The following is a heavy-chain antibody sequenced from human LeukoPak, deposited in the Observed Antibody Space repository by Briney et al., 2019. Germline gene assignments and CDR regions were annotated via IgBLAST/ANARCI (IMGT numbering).Heavy chain of an antibody. CDR2: IYYTGST. J-gene: IGHJ4*02. Sequence: SETLSLTCTVSGGSISNYYWSWIRQPPGKGLEWIGFIYYTGSTNYNPSLKSRVTISLDTSKNQFSLKLTSVTAADTAVYFCARCGYSYGTGHYFDYWGQGTLVTVSS. D-gene: IGHD5-18*01. CDR3: ARCGYSYGTGHYFDY. CDR1: GGSISNYY. V-gene: IGHV4-59*13.